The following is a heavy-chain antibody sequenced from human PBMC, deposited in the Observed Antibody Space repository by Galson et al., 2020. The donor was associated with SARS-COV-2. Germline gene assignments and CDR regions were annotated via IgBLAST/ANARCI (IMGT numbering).Heavy chain of an antibody. D-gene: IGHD3-22*01. Sequence: GSLRLSCAASGFTFSSYDMHWVRQATGKGLEWVSAIGTAGDTYYPGSVKGRFTISRENAKNSLYLQMNSLRAGDTAVYYCAREPRGYYDSSGYYYKIWYFDLWGRGTLVTVSS. CDR1: GFTFSSYD. J-gene: IGHJ2*01. CDR2: IGTAGDT. CDR3: AREPRGYYDSSGYYYKIWYFDL. V-gene: IGHV3-13*01.